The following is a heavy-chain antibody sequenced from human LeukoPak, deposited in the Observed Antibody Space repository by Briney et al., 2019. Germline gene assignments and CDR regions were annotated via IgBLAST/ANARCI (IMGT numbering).Heavy chain of an antibody. Sequence: GGSLRLSCAASGFTFSSYGMHWVCQAPGKGLEWVAVISYDGSNKYYADSVKGRFTISRDNSKNTLYLQMNSLRAEDTAVYYCAKDMGTMVRGAFDYWGQGTLVTVSS. J-gene: IGHJ4*02. CDR2: ISYDGSNK. CDR3: AKDMGTMVRGAFDY. V-gene: IGHV3-30*18. D-gene: IGHD3-10*01. CDR1: GFTFSSYG.